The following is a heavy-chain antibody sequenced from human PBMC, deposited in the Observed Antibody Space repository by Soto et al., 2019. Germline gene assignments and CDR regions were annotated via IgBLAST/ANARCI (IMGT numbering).Heavy chain of an antibody. Sequence: GGSLRLSCAASGFTFSSYAMHWVRQAPGKGLEYVSAISSNGGSTYYANSVKGRFTISRDNAKNSLYLQMNSLRAEDTAVYYCAVVPAANGHYGMDVWGQGTTVTVSS. CDR2: ISSNGGST. J-gene: IGHJ6*02. D-gene: IGHD2-2*01. CDR1: GFTFSSYA. V-gene: IGHV3-64*01. CDR3: AVVPAANGHYGMDV.